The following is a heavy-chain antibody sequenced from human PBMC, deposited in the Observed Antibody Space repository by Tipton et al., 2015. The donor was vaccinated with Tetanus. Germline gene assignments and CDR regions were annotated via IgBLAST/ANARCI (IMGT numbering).Heavy chain of an antibody. Sequence: QLVQSGAEVKKPGSSVKVSCKASGGTFSSYAISWVRQAPGQGLEWMGGIIPIFGTANYAQKFQGRVTITADKSTSTAYMELSSLRSEDTAVYYCARHSPVYCSSTSCYLGMDVWGQGPTVTVSS. V-gene: IGHV1-69*06. CDR3: ARHSPVYCSSTSCYLGMDV. D-gene: IGHD2-2*01. CDR1: GGTFSSYA. J-gene: IGHJ6*02. CDR2: IIPIFGTA.